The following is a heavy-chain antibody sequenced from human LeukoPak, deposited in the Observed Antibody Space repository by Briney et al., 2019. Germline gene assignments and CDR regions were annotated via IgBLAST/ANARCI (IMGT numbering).Heavy chain of an antibody. Sequence: PGGSLRLSCAASGFTFSSYGMHWVRQAPGKGLEWVAVISYDGSDKYYADSVKGRFTISRDNSKNTLYLQMNSLRAEDTAVCYCAKLLRGGALDYYYYYGMDVWGQGTTVTVSS. J-gene: IGHJ6*02. V-gene: IGHV3-30*18. CDR1: GFTFSSYG. CDR2: ISYDGSDK. CDR3: AKLLRGGALDYYYYYGMDV. D-gene: IGHD3-16*01.